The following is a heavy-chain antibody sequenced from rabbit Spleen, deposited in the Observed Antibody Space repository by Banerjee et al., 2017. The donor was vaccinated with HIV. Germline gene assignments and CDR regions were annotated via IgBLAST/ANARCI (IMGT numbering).Heavy chain of an antibody. J-gene: IGHJ6*01. CDR3: ARDTSSSFSSYGMDL. CDR2: IDAGSSDFT. V-gene: IGHV1S40*01. Sequence: QSLEESGGDLVKPGASLTLTCTASGFSFSSNEYMCWVRQAPGKGLEWIACIDAGSSDFTYFASWAKGRFTISKTSSTTVTLQMTSLTAADTATYFCARDTSSSFSSYGMDLWGQGTLVTVS. CDR1: GFSFSSNEY. D-gene: IGHD1-1*01.